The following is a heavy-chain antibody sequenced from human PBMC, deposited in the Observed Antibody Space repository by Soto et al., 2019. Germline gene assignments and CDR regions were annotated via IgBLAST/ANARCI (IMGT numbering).Heavy chain of an antibody. D-gene: IGHD1-26*01. V-gene: IGHV1-69*02. CDR2: IIPVLDLS. CDR3: AKTLGPSAFDL. CDR1: GGTFTDYT. Sequence: QVQLVQSGAEVKKPGSSVKVSCKASGGTFTDYTITWVRQAPGQGLEWMGRIIPVLDLSNYAQKFQVRVTITADKSTTTSYMELSGLTSEDTAVYYFAKTLGPSAFDLWGRGTLVTVSS. J-gene: IGHJ2*01.